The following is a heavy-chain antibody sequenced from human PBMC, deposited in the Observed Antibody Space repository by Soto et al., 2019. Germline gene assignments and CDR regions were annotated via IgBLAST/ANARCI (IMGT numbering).Heavy chain of an antibody. J-gene: IGHJ4*02. CDR3: ASYYYDSSGYPSIYY. D-gene: IGHD3-22*01. CDR1: GVSISSYY. CDR2: IYYSGST. Sequence: TLSLTCPVSGVSISSYYWSWIRQPPGKGLEWIGYIYYSGSTNYNPSLKSRVTISVDTSKNQFSLKLSSVTAADTAVYYCASYYYDSSGYPSIYYWGQGTLVTVSS. V-gene: IGHV4-59*01.